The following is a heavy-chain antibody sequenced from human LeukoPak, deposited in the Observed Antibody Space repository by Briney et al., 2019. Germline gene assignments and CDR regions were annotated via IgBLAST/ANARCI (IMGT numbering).Heavy chain of an antibody. Sequence: GGSLRLSCAASGFTVSSKYMSCVRQAPGKGVEGGSVIYIGGSTYYADSVKGRFTISRDNSKNTLYLQINSLRAEDTAVYYCAREFSSWNYWYFDYWGQGTLVTVSS. V-gene: IGHV3-53*01. CDR3: AREFSSWNYWYFDY. D-gene: IGHD1-7*01. CDR1: GFTVSSKY. CDR2: IYIGGST. J-gene: IGHJ4*02.